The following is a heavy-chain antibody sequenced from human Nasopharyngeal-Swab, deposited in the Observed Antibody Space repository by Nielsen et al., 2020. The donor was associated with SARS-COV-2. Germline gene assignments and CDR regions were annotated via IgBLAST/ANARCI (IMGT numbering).Heavy chain of an antibody. Sequence: WIRQPPGKGLEWIGHIYYSGSTYYNPSLKSRVTISVDTSKNQFSLKLSSVTAADTAVYYCARVSRYYYMDVWGKGTTVTVSS. CDR2: IYYSGST. CDR3: ARVSRYYYMDV. V-gene: IGHV4-31*02. J-gene: IGHJ6*03.